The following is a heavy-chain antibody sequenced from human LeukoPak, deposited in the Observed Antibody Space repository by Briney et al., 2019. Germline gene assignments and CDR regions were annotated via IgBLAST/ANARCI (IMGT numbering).Heavy chain of an antibody. Sequence: PGGSLRLSCAASGFTFSSYAMHWVRQAPGKGLEYVSAISSNGGSTYYANSVKGRFTISRDNSKNTLYLQMGSLRAEDMAVYYCARATGTFQDYWGQGTLVTVSS. D-gene: IGHD1-1*01. V-gene: IGHV3-64*01. CDR2: ISSNGGST. J-gene: IGHJ4*02. CDR1: GFTFSSYA. CDR3: ARATGTFQDY.